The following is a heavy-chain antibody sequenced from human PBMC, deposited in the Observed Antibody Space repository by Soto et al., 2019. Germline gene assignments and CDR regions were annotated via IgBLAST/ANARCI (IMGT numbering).Heavy chain of an antibody. V-gene: IGHV4-59*01. D-gene: IGHD6-19*01. CDR2: VYYTGST. J-gene: IGHJ4*02. Sequence: EPLSLTVSFSCGGMSGSYCCMIRQSPGKGLEWLGYVYYTGSTNYSPSLRSRVSISVDTSKNEFYLRLSSVTAVDTAVYFCARSVAVPGAHIDYWGQGTQVT. CDR1: CGGMSGSY. CDR3: ARSVAVPGAHIDY.